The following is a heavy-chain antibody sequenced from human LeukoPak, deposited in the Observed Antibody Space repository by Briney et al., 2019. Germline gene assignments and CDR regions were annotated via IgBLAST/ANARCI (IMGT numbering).Heavy chain of an antibody. CDR2: ISYDGSNK. Sequence: GGSLRLSCAASGFTFSSYAMHWVRQAPGKGLEGVAVISYDGSNKYYADSVKGRFTISRDNSKNTLYLQMNSLRAEDTAVYYCAKPLYSSGYYGRAYWGQGTLVTVSS. D-gene: IGHD3-22*01. CDR1: GFTFSSYA. J-gene: IGHJ4*02. CDR3: AKPLYSSGYYGRAY. V-gene: IGHV3-30*18.